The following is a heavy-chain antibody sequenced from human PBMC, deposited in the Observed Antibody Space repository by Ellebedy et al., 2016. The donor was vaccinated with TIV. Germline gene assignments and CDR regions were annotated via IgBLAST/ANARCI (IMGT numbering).Heavy chain of an antibody. CDR3: TTDPHVAIP. V-gene: IGHV3-15*07. CDR2: IKSRTDGGTT. Sequence: GESLKISCAASGFTFTTAWMNWLRQAPGKGLEWVGRIKSRTDGGTTDYAAPVNGRFTISRDDSKNTLYLQMNSLKTEDTAVYYCTTDPHVAIPWGQGTLVTVSS. CDR1: GFTFTTAW. J-gene: IGHJ5*02. D-gene: IGHD5-12*01.